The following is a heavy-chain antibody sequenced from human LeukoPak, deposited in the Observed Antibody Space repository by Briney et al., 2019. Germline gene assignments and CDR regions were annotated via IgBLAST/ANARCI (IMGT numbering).Heavy chain of an antibody. CDR1: GGSISSGSYY. J-gene: IGHJ4*02. D-gene: IGHD2-2*01. CDR2: VYAPENT. Sequence: SQTLSLTCTVSGGSISSGSYYWNWIRQPAGRGLEWIGRVYAPENTNYNPSLKSRVTISVDTSKNQFSLKLSSVTAADTAVYYCARGFHQYCSSSACYGPSDYWGQGTLVTVSS. V-gene: IGHV4-61*02. CDR3: ARGFHQYCSSSACYGPSDY.